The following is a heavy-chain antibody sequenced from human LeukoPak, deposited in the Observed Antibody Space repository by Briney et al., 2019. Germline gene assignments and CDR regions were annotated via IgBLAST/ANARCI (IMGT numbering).Heavy chain of an antibody. CDR3: ARRHSVGAANDY. D-gene: IGHD1-26*01. V-gene: IGHV1-2*02. Sequence: ASVKVSCKASGYSFTGYYMHWVRQAPGQGLEWMGWINPNSGGTNYAQKFQGRVTMTRDTSSSTAYMELSRLRSDDTAVYYCARRHSVGAANDYWGQGTLVTVSS. CDR1: GYSFTGYY. J-gene: IGHJ4*02. CDR2: INPNSGGT.